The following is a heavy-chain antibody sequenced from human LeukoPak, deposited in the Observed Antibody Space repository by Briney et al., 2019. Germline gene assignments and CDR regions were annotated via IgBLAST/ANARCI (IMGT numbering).Heavy chain of an antibody. CDR2: ISGGGGTT. Sequence: PGGSLRLSCAASGFTFSSYAMSWVRQAPGKGLEWVSGISGGGGTTYYGDSVKGRFTISRDNSKNTLFLQMNSLRAEDTAVYYCAKDIDYGDYWGQGTLVTVSS. CDR3: AKDIDYGDY. V-gene: IGHV3-23*01. D-gene: IGHD2-15*01. CDR1: GFTFSSYA. J-gene: IGHJ4*02.